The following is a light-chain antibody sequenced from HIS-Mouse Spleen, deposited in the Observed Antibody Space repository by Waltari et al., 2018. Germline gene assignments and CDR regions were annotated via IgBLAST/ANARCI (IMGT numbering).Light chain of an antibody. CDR3: AAWDDSLSGHVV. Sequence: QSVLTQPPSASGTPGQRVTISCSGSSPNLGSNYVYWYQQLPGTAPKLLIYRNKQRPSGVPDRFSGSKSGTSASLAISGLRSEDEADYYCAAWDDSLSGHVVFGGGTKLTVL. V-gene: IGLV1-47*01. CDR2: RNK. CDR1: SPNLGSNY. J-gene: IGLJ2*01.